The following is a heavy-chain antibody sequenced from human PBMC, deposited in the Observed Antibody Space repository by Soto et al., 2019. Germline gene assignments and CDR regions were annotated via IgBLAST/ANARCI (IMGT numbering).Heavy chain of an antibody. Sequence: SETLSLTFAVYGGSFSGYYWSWIRQPPGKGLEWIGEINHSGSTNYNPSLKSRVTISVDTSKNQFSLKLSSVTAADTAVYYCARGRIAAAGTGYFQHWGQGTLVTVSS. CDR1: GGSFSGYY. D-gene: IGHD6-13*01. J-gene: IGHJ1*01. CDR3: ARGRIAAAGTGYFQH. CDR2: INHSGST. V-gene: IGHV4-34*01.